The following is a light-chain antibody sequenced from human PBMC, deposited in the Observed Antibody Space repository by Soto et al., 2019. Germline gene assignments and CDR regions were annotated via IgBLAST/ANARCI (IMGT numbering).Light chain of an antibody. Sequence: QSALTQAPSASGTPGQRVTISCSGSSSNIGKNSVNWYQQLPGTAPKLLIYNNDQRPSGVPDRFSGSKSGTSASLAISGLQSEDEANYYCAAWDDSLYGVFGGGTKVTVL. V-gene: IGLV1-44*01. CDR1: SSNIGKNS. J-gene: IGLJ2*01. CDR3: AAWDDSLYGV. CDR2: NND.